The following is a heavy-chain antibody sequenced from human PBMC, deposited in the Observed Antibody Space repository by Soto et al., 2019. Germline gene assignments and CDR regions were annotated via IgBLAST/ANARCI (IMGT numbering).Heavy chain of an antibody. CDR2: ISSGGDTT. CDR3: AKGETNSGNYFARGLNPFDL. J-gene: IGHJ3*01. CDR1: GFSFSIYT. Sequence: DVQLLESGGALVQPGGSLRLFCPASGFSFSIYTMSWVRQAPGQGLEWVSSISSGGDTTYYADSVKGRFTISRDNSRKTLYLQMYSLRAEDTALYYCAKGETNSGNYFARGLNPFDLWGQGTMVTVAS. V-gene: IGHV3-23*01. D-gene: IGHD3-22*01.